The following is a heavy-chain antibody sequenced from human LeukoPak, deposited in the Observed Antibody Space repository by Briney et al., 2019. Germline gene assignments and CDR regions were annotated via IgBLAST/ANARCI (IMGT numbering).Heavy chain of an antibody. V-gene: IGHV4-59*01. CDR3: ARTGSGRDYYGMDV. Sequence: TSETLSLTCSVSGGSISGAYWSWIRQAPGKGLEWIGYIYYSGGTDYNPSLESRVTISIDTSKNHFSLNLTAVTAADTAIYYCARTGSGRDYYGMDVWGQGTSVTVSS. J-gene: IGHJ6*02. CDR1: GGSISGAY. D-gene: IGHD5-12*01. CDR2: IYYSGGT.